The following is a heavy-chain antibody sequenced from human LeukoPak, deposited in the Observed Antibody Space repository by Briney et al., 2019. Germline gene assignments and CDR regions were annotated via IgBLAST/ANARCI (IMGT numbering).Heavy chain of an antibody. CDR1: GFTFSDYY. Sequence: GGSLRLSCAASGFTFSDYYMSWIRQAPGKGLECVSYISSSGNTTYHADSVKGRFTISRDNAKNSLYLQMSSLRAEDTAVYYCARGVGATAPFDYWGQGTLVTVSS. J-gene: IGHJ4*02. D-gene: IGHD1-26*01. CDR3: ARGVGATAPFDY. V-gene: IGHV3-11*01. CDR2: ISSSGNTT.